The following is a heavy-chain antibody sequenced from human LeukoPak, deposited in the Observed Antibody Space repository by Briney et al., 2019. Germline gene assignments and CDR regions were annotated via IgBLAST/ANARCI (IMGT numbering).Heavy chain of an antibody. CDR2: INPSGGST. D-gene: IGHD6-19*01. J-gene: IGHJ4*02. V-gene: IGHV1-46*01. CDR3: ARGIVVANFDY. Sequence: GASVKVSCKAFGYTFTSYYMHWVRQAPGQGLEWMGIINPSGGSTSYAQKFQGRVTMTRDTSTSTVYMELSSLRSEDTAVYFCARGIVVANFDYWGQGTLVTVSS. CDR1: GYTFTSYY.